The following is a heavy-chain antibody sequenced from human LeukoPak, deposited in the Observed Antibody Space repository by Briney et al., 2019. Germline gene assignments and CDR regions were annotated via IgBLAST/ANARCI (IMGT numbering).Heavy chain of an antibody. CDR2: ISAYNGNT. CDR1: GYTFTSYG. V-gene: IGHV1-18*01. J-gene: IGHJ4*02. D-gene: IGHD3-9*01. CDR3: ARVGYDILTGYPWTYFDY. Sequence: ASVKVSCKASGYTFTSYGISWVRQAPGQGLEWMGWISAYNGNTNYAQKLQGRVTMTTDTSTSTAYMELRSLKSDDTAVYYCARVGYDILTGYPWTYFDYWGQGTLVTVSS.